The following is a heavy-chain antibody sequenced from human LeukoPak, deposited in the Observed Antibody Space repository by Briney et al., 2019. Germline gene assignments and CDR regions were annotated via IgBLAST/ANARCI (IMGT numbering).Heavy chain of an antibody. V-gene: IGHV3-33*01. Sequence: GGSLRLSCAASGFTFSSYGMPWVRQAPGKGLEWVAVIWYDGSNKYYADSVKGRFTISRDNSKNTLYLQMNSLRAEDTAVYYCARDDSTKDVWGQGTTVTVSS. CDR2: IWYDGSNK. J-gene: IGHJ6*02. CDR1: GFTFSSYG. D-gene: IGHD2-21*02. CDR3: ARDDSTKDV.